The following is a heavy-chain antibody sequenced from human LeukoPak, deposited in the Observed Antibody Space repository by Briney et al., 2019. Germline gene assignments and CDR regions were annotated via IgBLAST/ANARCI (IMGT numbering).Heavy chain of an antibody. Sequence: PGRSLRLSCAATGFTFSSYSMNWVRQAPGKGLEWVSSISSSSSYIYYADSVKGRFTISRDNAKNSLYLQMNSLRAEDTAVYYCARDLHDYVWGSFEADYWGQGTLVTVSS. CDR1: GFTFSSYS. D-gene: IGHD3-16*01. CDR3: ARDLHDYVWGSFEADY. V-gene: IGHV3-21*01. J-gene: IGHJ4*02. CDR2: ISSSSSYI.